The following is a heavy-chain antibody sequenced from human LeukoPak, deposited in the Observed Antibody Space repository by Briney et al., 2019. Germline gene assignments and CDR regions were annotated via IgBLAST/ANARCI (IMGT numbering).Heavy chain of an antibody. V-gene: IGHV4-34*01. D-gene: IGHD5-18*01. Sequence: SETLSLTCAVYGGSFSGYYWSWIRQPPGKGLEWIGYIYHSGSTYYNPSLKSRVTISVDRSKNQFSLKLSSVTAADTAVYYCAREIGYSYGNWFDPWGQGTLVTVSS. CDR1: GGSFSGYY. CDR3: AREIGYSYGNWFDP. CDR2: IYHSGST. J-gene: IGHJ5*02.